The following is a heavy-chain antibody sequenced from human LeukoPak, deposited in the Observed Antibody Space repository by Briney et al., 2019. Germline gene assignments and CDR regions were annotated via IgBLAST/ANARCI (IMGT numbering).Heavy chain of an antibody. J-gene: IGHJ4*02. CDR3: ARGAAEGYCSSTSCYAPGGY. D-gene: IGHD2-2*01. Sequence: GGSLRLSCAASGFTFSSYAMSWVRQAPGKGLEWVSAISGSGGSTYYADSVKGRFTISRDNSKNTLYLQMNSLRAEDTAVYYCARGAAEGYCSSTSCYAPGGYWGQGTLVTVSS. CDR1: GFTFSSYA. CDR2: ISGSGGST. V-gene: IGHV3-23*01.